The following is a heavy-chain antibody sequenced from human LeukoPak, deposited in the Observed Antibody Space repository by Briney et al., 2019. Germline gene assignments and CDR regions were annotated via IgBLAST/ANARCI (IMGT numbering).Heavy chain of an antibody. V-gene: IGHV5-51*01. CDR1: GYSFTSYW. CDR3: ARRIFGSGSSYYYYGMDV. D-gene: IGHD3-10*01. J-gene: IGHJ6*02. Sequence: PGESLKISCKGSGYSFTSYWIGWVRQMPGKGLEWMGIIYPGDSDTRYSPSFQGQVTISADKSISTPYLQWSSLKASDTAMYYCARRIFGSGSSYYYYGMDVWGQGTTVTVSS. CDR2: IYPGDSDT.